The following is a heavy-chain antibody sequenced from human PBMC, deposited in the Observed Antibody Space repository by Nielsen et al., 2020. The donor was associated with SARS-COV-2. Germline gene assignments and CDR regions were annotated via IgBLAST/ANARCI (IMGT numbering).Heavy chain of an antibody. Sequence: SETLSLTCAVSGGSISSSNWWSWVRQPPGKGLEWIGEIYHSGSTNYNPSLKSRVTISVDKSKNQFSLKLSSVTAADTAVYYCARATYYYGSGSSYYFDYWGQGTLVTVSS. CDR3: ARATYYYGSGSSYYFDY. D-gene: IGHD3-10*01. J-gene: IGHJ4*02. CDR2: IYHSGST. CDR1: GGSISSSNW. V-gene: IGHV4-4*02.